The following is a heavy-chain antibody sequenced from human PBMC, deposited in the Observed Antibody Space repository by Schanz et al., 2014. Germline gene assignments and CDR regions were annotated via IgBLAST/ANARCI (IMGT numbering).Heavy chain of an antibody. CDR2: IENNANGATT. Sequence: EVRLVESGGGLVEPGGSLRLSCSGSGFTFSEVYMSWVRQAPGKGLEWVGRIENNANGATTDYAAPVKGRFTVSRDDSRNTLYLQMNTLRTDDTALYYCTTFNNRDALYIRGQGTMVAVSS. V-gene: IGHV3-15*04. J-gene: IGHJ3*02. CDR3: TTFNNRDALYI. D-gene: IGHD1-20*01. CDR1: GFTFSEVY.